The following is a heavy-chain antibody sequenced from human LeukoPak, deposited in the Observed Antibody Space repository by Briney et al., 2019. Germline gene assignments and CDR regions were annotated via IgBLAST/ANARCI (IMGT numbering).Heavy chain of an antibody. CDR2: ISSSSRTI. CDR3: ARVGTSGWTSDY. V-gene: IGHV3-48*04. J-gene: IGHJ4*02. D-gene: IGHD6-19*01. CDR1: GFTFSSNS. Sequence: PGGSLRLSCAASGFTFSSNSINWVRQAPGKGLEWLSYISSSSRTISYADSLKGRFTVSRDNAKNSLDLQMNSLRVEDTAVYYCARVGTSGWTSDYWGQGTLVTVSS.